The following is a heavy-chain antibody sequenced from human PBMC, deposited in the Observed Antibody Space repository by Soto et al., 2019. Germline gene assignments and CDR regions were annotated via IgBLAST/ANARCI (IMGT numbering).Heavy chain of an antibody. V-gene: IGHV4-38-2*01. CDR1: NYSISSDHY. D-gene: IGHD3-22*01. J-gene: IGHJ4*02. CDR2: IYHSGSS. Sequence: SDTLSLACAVSNYSISSDHYWGWIRQPPGKGLEWIGTIYHSGSSYNNPSLKGRLTISVDTSKNQFSLQLNSVTSADTAVYYCARVVHDSSGSYFDFWGRGTLVTVSS. CDR3: ARVVHDSSGSYFDF.